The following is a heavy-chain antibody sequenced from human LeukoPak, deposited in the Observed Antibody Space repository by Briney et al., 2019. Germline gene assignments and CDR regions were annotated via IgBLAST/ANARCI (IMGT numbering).Heavy chain of an antibody. D-gene: IGHD3-22*01. V-gene: IGHV3-48*03. CDR3: ARDKYYYENSGQLFDY. Sequence: PGGSLRLSCAASGFTFSSYEMNWVRQAPGKGLEWVSYISSSGSIIYYADSVKGRFTISRDNAKNSLYLQMNSLRAEDTAVYYCARDKYYYENSGQLFDYWGQGTLVTVSS. J-gene: IGHJ4*02. CDR2: ISSSGSII. CDR1: GFTFSSYE.